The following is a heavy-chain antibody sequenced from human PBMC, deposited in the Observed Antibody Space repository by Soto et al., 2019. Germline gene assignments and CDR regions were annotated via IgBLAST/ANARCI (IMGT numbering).Heavy chain of an antibody. CDR1: GFTFSSYG. D-gene: IGHD3-10*01. V-gene: IGHV3-30*18. CDR2: ISYDGSNK. Sequence: QVQLVESGGGVVQPGRSLRLSCAASGFTFSSYGMHWVRQAPGKGLEWVAVISYDGSNKYYADSVKGRFTISRDNSKNTLYLQMNSLRAEDTAVYYCAKARQWFWESRGTDYWGQGTLVTVSS. CDR3: AKARQWFWESRGTDY. J-gene: IGHJ4*02.